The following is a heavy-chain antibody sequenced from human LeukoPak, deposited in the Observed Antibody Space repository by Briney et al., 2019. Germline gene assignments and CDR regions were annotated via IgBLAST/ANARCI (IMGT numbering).Heavy chain of an antibody. J-gene: IGHJ5*02. V-gene: IGHV1-2*02. CDR2: INPNSGGT. Sequence: GASVKVSCKASGYTFTGYYMHWVRQAPGQGLEWMGWINPNSGGTNYAQKFQGRVTMTRDTSITTAYMELSRLRSDDTAVYYCAGALGRGVIPYHWGQGTLVTVSS. CDR1: GYTFTGYY. D-gene: IGHD3-10*01. CDR3: AGALGRGVIPYH.